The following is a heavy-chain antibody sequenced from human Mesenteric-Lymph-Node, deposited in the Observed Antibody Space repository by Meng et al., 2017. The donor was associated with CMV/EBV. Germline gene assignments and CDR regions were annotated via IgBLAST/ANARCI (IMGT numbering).Heavy chain of an antibody. J-gene: IGHJ6*02. CDR3: ARARIERWLQGYYYYGLDV. V-gene: IGHV4-61*08. Sequence: GSLRLSCTGADGSISSDDYSWSWIRQPPGKGLDWIGIIHYGGTTSYNPSLKSRVTISIDTSKNQFSLMLTSVTAADTAVYYCARARIERWLQGYYYYGLDVWGQGTTVTVSS. CDR2: IHYGGTT. CDR1: DGSISSDDYS. D-gene: IGHD5-24*01.